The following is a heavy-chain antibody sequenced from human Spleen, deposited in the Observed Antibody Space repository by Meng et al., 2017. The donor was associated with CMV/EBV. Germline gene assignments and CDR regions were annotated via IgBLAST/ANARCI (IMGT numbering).Heavy chain of an antibody. J-gene: IGHJ3*02. CDR3: ARGRVLGVPQGAFDI. V-gene: IGHV3-21*06. Sequence: GESLKISCAASGFTFSSYSMNWVRQAPGKGLEWLSSIGSSGSNLYYADSVKGRFTISRDNAQNSLYLQMNSLRAEDTAVYYCARGRVLGVPQGAFDIWGQGTMVTVSS. CDR1: GFTFSSYS. CDR2: IGSSGSNL. D-gene: IGHD2-2*01.